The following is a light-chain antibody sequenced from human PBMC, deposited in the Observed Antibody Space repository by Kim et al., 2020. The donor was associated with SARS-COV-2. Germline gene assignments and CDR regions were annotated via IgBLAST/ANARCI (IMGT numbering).Light chain of an antibody. Sequence: SSELTQPPSVSVDPGKTARITCGGNNIGSKSVHWYQQKPGQAPVLVIYYDSDRPSGIPERFSGSNSGNTATLTISRVEAGDEADYYCQVWDSSSDHPVFGGGTKLTVL. J-gene: IGLJ2*01. CDR3: QVWDSSSDHPV. V-gene: IGLV3-21*04. CDR1: NIGSKS. CDR2: YDS.